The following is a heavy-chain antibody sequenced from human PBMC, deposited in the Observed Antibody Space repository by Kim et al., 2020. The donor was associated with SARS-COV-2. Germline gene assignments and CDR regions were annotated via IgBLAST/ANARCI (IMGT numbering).Heavy chain of an antibody. D-gene: IGHD2-15*01. J-gene: IGHJ4*02. V-gene: IGHV4-34*01. Sequence: NNNPSLQSRVTISIDPSQNQFSLEVRSVTAADTAVYYCAKIQDNYRFYFDYWGQGRLVTVSS. CDR3: AKIQDNYRFYFDY.